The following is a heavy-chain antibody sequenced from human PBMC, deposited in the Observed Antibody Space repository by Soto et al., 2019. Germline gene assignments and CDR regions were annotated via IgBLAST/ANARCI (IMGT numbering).Heavy chain of an antibody. V-gene: IGHV3-23*01. J-gene: IGHJ6*03. CDR2: ISGSGAST. Sequence: PGGSLRLSCAASGFTFSNYAMSWVRQAPGKGLEWVSGISGSGASTDYADFVKGRFTISRDNPKNTLYLQLNSLRAEDTAVYYCAKKFCTSPTCYEIYYFYVDVWGKGTTVTVSS. D-gene: IGHD2-2*01. CDR3: AKKFCTSPTCYEIYYFYVDV. CDR1: GFTFSNYA.